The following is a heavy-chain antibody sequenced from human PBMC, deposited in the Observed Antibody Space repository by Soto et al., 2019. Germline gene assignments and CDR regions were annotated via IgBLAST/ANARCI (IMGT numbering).Heavy chain of an antibody. V-gene: IGHV1-3*01. CDR3: ARGAYKYYYGSGSYSR. D-gene: IGHD3-10*01. CDR2: INAGNGNT. Sequence: GASVKVSCKASGYTFTSYAMHWVRQAPGQRLEWMGWINAGNGNTKYSQKFQGRVTITRDTSASTAYMELSSLRSEDTAVYYCARGAYKYYYGSGSYSRWGQGTLVTVSS. J-gene: IGHJ4*02. CDR1: GYTFTSYA.